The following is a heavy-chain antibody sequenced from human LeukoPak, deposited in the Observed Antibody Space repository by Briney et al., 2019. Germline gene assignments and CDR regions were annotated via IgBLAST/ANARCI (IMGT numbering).Heavy chain of an antibody. D-gene: IGHD7-27*01. CDR1: GFTFSSYT. Sequence: GGSLRLSCAASGFTFSSYTIHWVRQPPGKGLEWVAVISFDGSNKYYADSVKGRFTISRDNSKNTLYLQMNSLRAEDTAVYYCAKDGGLWVSAHWGDSWGRGTLVTVSS. J-gene: IGHJ4*02. V-gene: IGHV3-30-3*01. CDR3: AKDGGLWVSAHWGDS. CDR2: ISFDGSNK.